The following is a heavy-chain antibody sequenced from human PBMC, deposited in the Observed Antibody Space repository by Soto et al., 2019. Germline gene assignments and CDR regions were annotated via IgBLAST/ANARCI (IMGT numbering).Heavy chain of an antibody. V-gene: IGHV4-34*01. CDR3: ARESHDILTGPPWVWYFDL. CDR2: INDRGSI. J-gene: IGHJ2*01. D-gene: IGHD3-9*01. Sequence: QVQLQQWGAGPLRPLETLSLTCGVSGGSFSGYYWAWIRQSPGKGLEWIGEINDRGSINYNPSLKSRVSISVYTSKNHYSLNLTSVTAADTAVYYCARESHDILTGPPWVWYFDLWGRGTLVTVSS. CDR1: GGSFSGYY.